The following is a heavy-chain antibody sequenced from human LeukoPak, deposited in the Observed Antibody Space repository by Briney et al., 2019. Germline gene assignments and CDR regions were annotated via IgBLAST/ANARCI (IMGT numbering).Heavy chain of an antibody. Sequence: SETLSLTCTVSGGSIRSSYYYWGWIRQPPGKGLEWIGSIYDSGSTYYNPSLKSRVTISVDTSKNQFSLKLSSVTAADTAVYYCARGRGYYGGSVLGYWGQGTLVTVSS. CDR2: IYDSGST. CDR1: GGSIRSSYYY. D-gene: IGHD4-23*01. CDR3: ARGRGYYGGSVLGY. J-gene: IGHJ4*02. V-gene: IGHV4-39*07.